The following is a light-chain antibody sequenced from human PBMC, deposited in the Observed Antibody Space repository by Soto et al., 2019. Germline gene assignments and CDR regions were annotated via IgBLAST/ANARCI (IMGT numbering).Light chain of an antibody. CDR1: SSNIGAGYD. Sequence: QSVLTQPPSVSGAPGQRVTISCTGSSSNIGAGYDVHWYQQLPGTAPKLLIYGNSNRPSGVPDRFSGSKSGTSAALAITGLQAEDDADYYCQSYDSSLSGYVFGTGTKVTFL. J-gene: IGLJ1*01. CDR2: GNS. V-gene: IGLV1-40*01. CDR3: QSYDSSLSGYV.